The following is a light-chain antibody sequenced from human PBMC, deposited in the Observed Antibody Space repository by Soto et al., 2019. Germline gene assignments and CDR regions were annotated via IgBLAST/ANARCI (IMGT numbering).Light chain of an antibody. CDR2: EVS. CDR3: SSYTSSSTSPYV. J-gene: IGLJ1*01. Sequence: QSVLTQPGSVSGSPGQSITISCTGTSSDVGGYNYVSWYQQHPGKAPKLMIYEVSNRPSGVSNRFFGSKSGNTASLTISGLQAEDEADYYCSSYTSSSTSPYVFGTGTKVTVL. CDR1: SSDVGGYNY. V-gene: IGLV2-14*01.